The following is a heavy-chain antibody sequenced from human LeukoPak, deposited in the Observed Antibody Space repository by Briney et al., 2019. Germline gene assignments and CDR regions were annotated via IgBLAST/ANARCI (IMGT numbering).Heavy chain of an antibody. D-gene: IGHD5-12*01. CDR1: GFTFNTFW. Sequence: GGSLRLSCEASGFTFNTFWMSWVRQAPGKGLEWVANINQGGRDTNYVDSVKGRFTIARDDAKNSLYLQMNSLRAEDAAVYYCARRYVATSAEDFDYWGQGTLVTVSS. CDR2: INQGGRDT. V-gene: IGHV3-7*01. J-gene: IGHJ4*02. CDR3: ARRYVATSAEDFDY.